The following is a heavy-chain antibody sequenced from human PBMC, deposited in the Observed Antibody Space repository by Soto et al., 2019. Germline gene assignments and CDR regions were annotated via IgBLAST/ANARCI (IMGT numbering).Heavy chain of an antibody. CDR2: IDWDDNT. D-gene: IGHD3-22*01. Sequence: SGPTLVNPTQTLTLTCTFSGFSLTTNGMCLSWIRQPPGKALEWLALIDWDDNTYYSTSLNNRLTLSKDTSKNQVVLLVRHMGPVDTATYYCARITCGNYYTENFFDPWGQGIPVTVYS. CDR3: ARITCGNYYTENFFDP. J-gene: IGHJ5*02. CDR1: GFSLTTNGMC. V-gene: IGHV2-70*01.